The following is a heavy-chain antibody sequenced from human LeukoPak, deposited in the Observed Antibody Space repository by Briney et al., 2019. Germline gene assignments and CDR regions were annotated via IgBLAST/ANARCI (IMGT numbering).Heavy chain of an antibody. Sequence: GASVKVSCKVSGYTLTELSMHWVRQAPGKGLEWMGGFDPDDGETIYAQKFQGRVTMTEDTSTDTAYMELSSLRSEDTAVYYCATSIHYCSGGSCYSYYYGMDVWGQGTTVTVSS. CDR1: GYTLTELS. J-gene: IGHJ6*02. CDR3: ATSIHYCSGGSCYSYYYGMDV. V-gene: IGHV1-24*01. D-gene: IGHD2-15*01. CDR2: FDPDDGET.